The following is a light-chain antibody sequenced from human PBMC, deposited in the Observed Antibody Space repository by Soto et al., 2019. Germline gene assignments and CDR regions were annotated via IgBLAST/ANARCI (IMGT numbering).Light chain of an antibody. CDR1: QSVSSN. J-gene: IGKJ1*01. Sequence: EIVMTQSPATLSVSPEERATLSCRASQSVSSNLAWYQQKPGQAPRLLIYGASTRATGIQARFTGSLSGTEFTLTVVGLQAEDFAVYYRQRYNHWGQTFGLGIK. CDR2: GAS. V-gene: IGKV3-15*01. CDR3: QRYNHWGQT.